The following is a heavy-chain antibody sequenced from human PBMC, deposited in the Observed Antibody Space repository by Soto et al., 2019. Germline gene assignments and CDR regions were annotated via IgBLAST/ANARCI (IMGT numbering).Heavy chain of an antibody. CDR3: ARVALVVITTYYFDY. D-gene: IGHD3-22*01. J-gene: IGHJ4*02. Sequence: ASVKVSCKASGYTFTSYGISWVRQAPGQGLEWMGWISAYNGNTNYAQKLQGRVTMTTDTSTSTAYMELRSLRPDDTAVYYCARVALVVITTYYFDYWGQGTLVTVSS. CDR1: GYTFTSYG. CDR2: ISAYNGNT. V-gene: IGHV1-18*01.